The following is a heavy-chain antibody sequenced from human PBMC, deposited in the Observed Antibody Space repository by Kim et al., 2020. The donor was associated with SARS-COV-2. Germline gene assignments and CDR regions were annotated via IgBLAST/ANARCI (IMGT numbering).Heavy chain of an antibody. V-gene: IGHV4-4*07. Sequence: NPSLRSRVTMSVDTSKSQFALKVKSVTAADTAMYYCTRGLQSDYYYFGIDVWGQGPTVTVSS. D-gene: IGHD4-4*01. J-gene: IGHJ6*02. CDR3: TRGLQSDYYYFGIDV.